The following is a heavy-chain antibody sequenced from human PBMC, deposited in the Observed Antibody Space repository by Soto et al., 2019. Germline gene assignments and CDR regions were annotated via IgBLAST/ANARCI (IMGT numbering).Heavy chain of an antibody. D-gene: IGHD3-16*02. CDR1: GGSISSYY. V-gene: IGHV4-4*07. CDR3: ARVYSPYDYVWGSYRHPDNWFDP. CDR2: IYTSGST. J-gene: IGHJ5*02. Sequence: SETLSLTCTVSGGSISSYYWIWIRQPAGEGLEWIGRIYTSGSTNYNPSLKSRVTMSVDTSKNQFSLKLSSVTAADTAVYYCARVYSPYDYVWGSYRHPDNWFDPWGQGTLVTVSS.